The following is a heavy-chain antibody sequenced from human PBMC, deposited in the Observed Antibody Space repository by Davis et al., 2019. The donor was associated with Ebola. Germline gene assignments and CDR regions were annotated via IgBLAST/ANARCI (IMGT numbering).Heavy chain of an antibody. CDR2: INPNSGGT. CDR1: GYTFTGYY. V-gene: IGHV1-2*04. Sequence: ASVKVSCKASGYTFTGYYMHWVRQAPGQGLEWMGWINPNSGGTNYAQKFQGWVTMTRDTSISTAYMELSRLRSDDTAVYYCARGKEMATIRYYYYYYGMDVWGQGTTVTVSS. CDR3: ARGKEMATIRYYYYYYGMDV. J-gene: IGHJ6*02. D-gene: IGHD5-24*01.